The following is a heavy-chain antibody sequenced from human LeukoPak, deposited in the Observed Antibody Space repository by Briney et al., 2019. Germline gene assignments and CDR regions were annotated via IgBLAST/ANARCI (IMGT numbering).Heavy chain of an antibody. V-gene: IGHV3-21*01. CDR1: GFTFSSYS. D-gene: IGHD2-15*01. CDR2: ISRSSSYI. Sequence: GGSLRLSCAASGFTFSSYSMNWVRQAPGKGLEWVSSISRSSSYIYYADSVKGRFTFSRDNAKNSLYLQMNSLRAEDTAVYYCARDQEGICSGGSCYASFDYWGQGTVVTVSS. J-gene: IGHJ4*02. CDR3: ARDQEGICSGGSCYASFDY.